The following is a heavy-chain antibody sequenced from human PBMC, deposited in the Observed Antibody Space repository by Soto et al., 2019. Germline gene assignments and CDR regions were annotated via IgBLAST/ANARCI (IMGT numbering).Heavy chain of an antibody. CDR2: IYHSGST. J-gene: IGHJ6*02. Sequence: SETLSLTCTVSGGSISSGGYSWSWIRQPPGKGLEWIGYIYHSGSTYYNPSLKSRVTISVDRSKNQFSLKLNSVTAADTAVYYCARDLWGYCGTDCYPLDVWGQGATVTVSS. D-gene: IGHD2-21*02. CDR3: ARDLWGYCGTDCYPLDV. V-gene: IGHV4-30-2*01. CDR1: GGSISSGGYS.